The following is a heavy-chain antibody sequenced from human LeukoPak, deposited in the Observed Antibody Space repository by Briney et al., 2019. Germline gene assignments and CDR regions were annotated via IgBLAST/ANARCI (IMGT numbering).Heavy chain of an antibody. CDR2: ISYDGSNK. V-gene: IGHV3-30-3*01. D-gene: IGHD6-13*01. J-gene: IGHJ4*02. CDR1: GFTFSSYA. Sequence: QSGGSLGLSCAASGFTFSSYAMHWVRQAPGKGLEWVAVISYDGSNKYYADSVKGRFTISRDNSKNTLYLQMNSLRAEDTAVYYCGSGQQQLINDFDYWGQGTLVTVSS. CDR3: GSGQQQLINDFDY.